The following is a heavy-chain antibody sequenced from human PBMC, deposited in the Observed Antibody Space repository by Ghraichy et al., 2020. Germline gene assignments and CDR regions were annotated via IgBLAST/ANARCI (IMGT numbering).Heavy chain of an antibody. V-gene: IGHV3-48*02. Sequence: GGSLRLSCAASGFTFSSYSMNWVRQAPGKGLEWVSYISSSSTIYYADSVKGRFTISRDNAKNSLYLQMNSLRDEDTAVYYCARDRSGSYYRVIDYWGQGTLVTVSS. CDR2: ISSSSTI. CDR1: GFTFSSYS. J-gene: IGHJ4*02. CDR3: ARDRSGSYYRVIDY. D-gene: IGHD1-26*01.